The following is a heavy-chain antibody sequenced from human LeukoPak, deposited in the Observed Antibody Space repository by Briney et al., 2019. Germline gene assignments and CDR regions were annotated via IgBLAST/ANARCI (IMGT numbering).Heavy chain of an antibody. D-gene: IGHD2-15*01. CDR2: IYSGGTT. J-gene: IGHJ4*02. CDR3: ARDTSRVVAASTYYFDY. V-gene: IGHV3-53*05. CDR1: GFTVSSNY. Sequence: GGSLRLSCAASGFTVSSNYMSWVRQAPGKGLEWVSVIYSGGTTNYADSVKGRFTISRDNSKNTLFLQMNSLRAEDTAVYYCARDTSRVVAASTYYFDYWGQGTLVTVSS.